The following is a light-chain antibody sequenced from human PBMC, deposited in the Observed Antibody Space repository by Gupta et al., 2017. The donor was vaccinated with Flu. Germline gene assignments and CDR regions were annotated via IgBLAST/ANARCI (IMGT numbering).Light chain of an antibody. V-gene: IGLV1-51*02. CDR2: ENN. CDR3: GTWDTSLSAGV. CDR1: SFNIGLNY. Sequence: QSSLTQPPSVSAAPRPKVPIPCSGSSFNIGLNYVCWYQQLPGTAPKLLVYENNKRPAGVPDRFSGSKSGTSATLGITGLQTGDEADYYCGTWDTSLSAGVFGGGTKLTVL. J-gene: IGLJ3*02.